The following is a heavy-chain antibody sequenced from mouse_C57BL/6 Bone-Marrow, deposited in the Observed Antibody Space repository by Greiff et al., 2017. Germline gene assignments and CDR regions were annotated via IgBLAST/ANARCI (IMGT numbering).Heavy chain of an antibody. CDR1: GFTFSDYY. Sequence: DVKLVESGGGLVQPGGSLKLSCAASGFTFSDYYMYWVRQTPEKRLEWVAYISNGGGSTYYPDTVKGRFTISRDNAKNTLYLQMSRLKSEDTAMYYCARQGATVVPYAMDYWGQGTSVTVSS. D-gene: IGHD1-1*01. V-gene: IGHV5-12*01. CDR2: ISNGGGST. J-gene: IGHJ4*01. CDR3: ARQGATVVPYAMDY.